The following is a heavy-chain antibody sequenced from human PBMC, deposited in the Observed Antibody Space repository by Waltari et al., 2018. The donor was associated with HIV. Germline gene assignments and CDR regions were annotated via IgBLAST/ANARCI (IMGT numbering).Heavy chain of an antibody. J-gene: IGHJ6*02. CDR2: IYYSGST. Sequence: QVQLQESGPGLVKPSQTLSLTCTVSGGSISSGGYYWSWIRPHPGKGLEWSGYIYYSGSTYYNPSLKSLVTISVDTSKNQFSLKLSSVTAADTAVYYCAALGSDTAMAGDYYGMDVWGQGTTVTVSS. V-gene: IGHV4-31*01. D-gene: IGHD5-18*01. CDR1: GGSISSGGYY. CDR3: AALGSDTAMAGDYYGMDV.